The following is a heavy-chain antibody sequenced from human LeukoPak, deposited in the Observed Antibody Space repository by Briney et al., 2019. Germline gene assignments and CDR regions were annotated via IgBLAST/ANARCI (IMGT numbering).Heavy chain of an antibody. CDR3: ARQARGIVGATTSRN. J-gene: IGHJ4*02. V-gene: IGHV4-39*01. D-gene: IGHD1-26*01. Sequence: MPSETLSLTCTVSGGSISSSSYYWGWIRQPPGKGLEWIGSIYYSGSTYYNPSLKSRVTISVDTSKNQFSLKLNSVTAADTAVYYCARQARGIVGATTSRNWGQGTLVTVSS. CDR2: IYYSGST. CDR1: GGSISSSSYY.